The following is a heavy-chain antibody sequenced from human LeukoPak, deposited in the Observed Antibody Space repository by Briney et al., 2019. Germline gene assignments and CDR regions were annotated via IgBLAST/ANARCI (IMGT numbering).Heavy chain of an antibody. CDR3: AKDLSSGNSI. D-gene: IGHD4-23*01. CDR1: GFTFSSSW. V-gene: IGHV3-74*03. J-gene: IGHJ4*02. Sequence: GGSLRLSCAASGFTFSSSWMHWVRQAPGKGLFWVSRISNDGRSTTYAESVKGRFTISRDNAKNTLYLQMNSLRVEDTAVYYCAKDLSSGNSIWGQGALVTVSS. CDR2: ISNDGRST.